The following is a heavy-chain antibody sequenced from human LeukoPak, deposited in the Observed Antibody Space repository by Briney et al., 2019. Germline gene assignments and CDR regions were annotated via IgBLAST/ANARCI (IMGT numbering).Heavy chain of an antibody. CDR1: GFTFDDYA. CDR3: ARFIAVYGMDV. CDR2: ISWNSGSI. D-gene: IGHD2-21*01. Sequence: GGSLRLSCAASGFTFDDYAMHWVRQALGKGLEWVSGISWNSGSIGYADSVKGRFTISRDNAKNSLYLQMNSLRAEDTALYYCARFIAVYGMDVWGQGTTVTVSS. J-gene: IGHJ6*02. V-gene: IGHV3-9*01.